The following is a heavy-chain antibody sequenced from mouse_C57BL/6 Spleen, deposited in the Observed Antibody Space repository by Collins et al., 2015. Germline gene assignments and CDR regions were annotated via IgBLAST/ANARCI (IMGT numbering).Heavy chain of an antibody. CDR2: INPNNGGT. J-gene: IGHJ4*01. CDR3: ARTLYDYLYYYAMDY. D-gene: IGHD2-4*01. Sequence: EVQLQQSGPELVKPGASVKISCKASGYTFTDYYMNWVKQSHGKSLEWIGDINPNNGGTSYNQKFKGKATLTVDKSSSTAYMELRSLTSEDSAVYYCARTLYDYLYYYAMDYWGQGTSVTVSS. CDR1: GYTFTDYY. V-gene: IGHV1-26*01.